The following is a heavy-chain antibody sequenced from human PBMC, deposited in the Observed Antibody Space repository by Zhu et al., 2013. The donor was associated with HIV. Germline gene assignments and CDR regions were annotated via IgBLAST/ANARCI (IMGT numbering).Heavy chain of an antibody. J-gene: IGHJ6*03. D-gene: IGHD4-17*01. CDR3: ARDPSTRYYTDV. CDR1: GYTFTDYY. Sequence: QVQLVQSGAEVKKPGASVKVSCKASGYTFTDYYMHWVRRAPGQGLEWMGWIHPYSGNTNYAQQFQDRLSVTRDTSISTFYMELTSLTSDDTAVYFCARDPSTRYYTDVWGKGTTVIVSS. CDR2: IHPYSGNT. V-gene: IGHV1-2*02.